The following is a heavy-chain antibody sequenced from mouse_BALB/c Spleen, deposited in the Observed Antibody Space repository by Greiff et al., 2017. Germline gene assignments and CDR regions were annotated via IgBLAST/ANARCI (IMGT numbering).Heavy chain of an antibody. CDR1: GFTFTDYY. Sequence: EVKVVESGGGLVQPGGSLRLSCATSGFTFTDYYMSWVRQPPGKALEWLGFIRNKANGYTTEYSASVKGRFTISRDNSQSILYLQMNTLRAEDSATYYCARDIYYDYDGAMDYWGQGTSVTVSS. D-gene: IGHD2-4*01. CDR3: ARDIYYDYDGAMDY. V-gene: IGHV7-3*02. CDR2: IRNKANGYTT. J-gene: IGHJ4*01.